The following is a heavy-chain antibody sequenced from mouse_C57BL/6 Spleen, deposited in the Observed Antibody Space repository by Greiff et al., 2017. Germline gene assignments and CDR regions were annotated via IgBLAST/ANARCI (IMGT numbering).Heavy chain of an antibody. J-gene: IGHJ4*01. CDR3: ARDGSRPWGYAMDY. V-gene: IGHV1-52*01. CDR2: IDPSDSET. Sequence: VQLQQPGAELVRPGSSVKLSCKASGYTFTSYWMHWVKQRPIQGLEWIGNIDPSDSETHYNQKFKDKATLTVDKSSSTAYMQLSSLTSEDSAVYYCARDGSRPWGYAMDYWGQGTSVTVSS. CDR1: GYTFTSYW. D-gene: IGHD1-1*01.